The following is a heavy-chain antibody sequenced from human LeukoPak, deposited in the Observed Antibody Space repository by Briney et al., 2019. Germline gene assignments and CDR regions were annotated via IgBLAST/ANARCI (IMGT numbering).Heavy chain of an antibody. Sequence: ASVTVSCKASGYTFTSYTISWVRQAPGQGLEWMGWISAYNVNTNYAQMLQGRVTMTTDTSTSTAYMELRSLRSDDTAVYYCAREAAAGTYGYWGQGTLVTVSS. J-gene: IGHJ4*02. D-gene: IGHD6-13*01. V-gene: IGHV1-18*01. CDR2: ISAYNVNT. CDR3: AREAAAGTYGY. CDR1: GYTFTSYT.